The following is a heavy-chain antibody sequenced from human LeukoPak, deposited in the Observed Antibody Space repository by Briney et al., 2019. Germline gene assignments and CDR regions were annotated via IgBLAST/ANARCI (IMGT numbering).Heavy chain of an antibody. J-gene: IGHJ5*02. CDR1: GGSISSSSYY. D-gene: IGHD3-10*01. Sequence: SETLSLTCTVSGGSISSSSYYWGWIRQPPGKGLEWIGSIYYSGTTYYNPSLKSRVTISVDTSKNQFSLRLRSVTAADTAVYYCARDRSRGHVKWFDPWGQGTLVTVSS. CDR2: IYYSGTT. V-gene: IGHV4-39*07. CDR3: ARDRSRGHVKWFDP.